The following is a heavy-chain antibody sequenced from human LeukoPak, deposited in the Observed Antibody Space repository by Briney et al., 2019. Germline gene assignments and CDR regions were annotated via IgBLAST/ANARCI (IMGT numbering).Heavy chain of an antibody. CDR1: GYTFTSYY. Sequence: GASVKVSCKASGYTFTSYYMHWVRQAPGQGLEWMGIINPSGGSTSYAQKFQGRVTMTRDTSMSTVYMELSSLRSEDTAVYYCAREVGDIVVVPAAMFYWFDPWGQGTLVTVSS. J-gene: IGHJ5*02. CDR3: AREVGDIVVVPAAMFYWFDP. V-gene: IGHV1-46*01. CDR2: INPSGGST. D-gene: IGHD2-2*01.